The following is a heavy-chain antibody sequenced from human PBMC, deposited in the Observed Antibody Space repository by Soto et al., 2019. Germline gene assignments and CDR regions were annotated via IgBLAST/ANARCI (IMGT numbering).Heavy chain of an antibody. CDR1: GGSISSGGYS. CDR3: ARGREVTALHAVDY. J-gene: IGHJ4*02. D-gene: IGHD5-18*01. Sequence: SETLSLTCAVSGGSISSGGYSWSWIRQPPGKGLEWIGYMYHSGSTYYNPSLKSRVTISVDTSKNQFSLKLSSVTAADTAVYYCARGREVTALHAVDYWGQGTLVTVSS. V-gene: IGHV4-30-2*01. CDR2: MYHSGST.